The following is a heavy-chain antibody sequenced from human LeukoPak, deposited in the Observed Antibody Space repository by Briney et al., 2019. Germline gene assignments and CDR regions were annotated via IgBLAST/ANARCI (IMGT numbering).Heavy chain of an antibody. CDR2: IYYRGNA. J-gene: IGHJ4*02. Sequence: SETLSLTCTVSGGSISGHYWSWIRQPPGKGLEWIGNIYYRGNANYNPSLKSRVTISVDMSKKQFSLKLSSVTAADTAMYYCARVVKDYYDIWDDWGQGTLVTLSS. CDR3: ARVVKDYYDIWDD. CDR1: GGSISGHY. D-gene: IGHD3-22*01. V-gene: IGHV4-59*11.